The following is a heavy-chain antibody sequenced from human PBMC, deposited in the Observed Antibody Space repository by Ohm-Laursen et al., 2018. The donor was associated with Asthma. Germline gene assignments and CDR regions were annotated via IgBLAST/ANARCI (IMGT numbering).Heavy chain of an antibody. V-gene: IGHV3-30-3*01. CDR3: ARDVMEWYLPAFDF. D-gene: IGHD3-3*01. CDR1: GFTFRSYA. Sequence: SLRLSCAASGFTFRSYAIHWVRQAPGKGLEWVAVSGTYFDGGLKYYADSVNGRFTVSRDDSKNTLYLQMNSLRPDDTAVYYCARDVMEWYLPAFDFWGQGTLITVSS. CDR2: SGTYFDGGLK. J-gene: IGHJ4*02.